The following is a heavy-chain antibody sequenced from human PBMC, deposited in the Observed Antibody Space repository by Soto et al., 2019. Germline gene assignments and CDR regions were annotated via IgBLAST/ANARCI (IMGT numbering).Heavy chain of an antibody. V-gene: IGHV1-18*01. CDR2: ISTYTGNT. CDR1: GYTFDSYG. D-gene: IGHD3-10*01. CDR3: VRDVSVSSGSFGGY. Sequence: QVQLVQSGPELKKPGAAVRVSCKASGYTFDSYGLSWVRQAPGQGLEWMGWISTYTGNTDYPQRFQGRVTMDTDTSSSTAYLDLRSLTSDDPAVYYCVRDVSVSSGSFGGYWGQGTLVTVSS. J-gene: IGHJ4*02.